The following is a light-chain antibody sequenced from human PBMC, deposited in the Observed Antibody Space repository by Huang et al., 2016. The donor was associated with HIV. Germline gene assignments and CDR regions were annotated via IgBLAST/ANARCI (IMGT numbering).Light chain of an antibody. CDR2: KAS. CDR3: QQYNSYWT. V-gene: IGKV1-5*03. Sequence: DIQMTQSPSTLSASVGDRVTITCRASQSSSSGLAWYQQKPGKAPKLLIYKASSLESGVPSRFSGSGSGTEFTLTISSLQPDDFATYYCQQYNSYWTFGQGTKVEIK. CDR1: QSSSSG. J-gene: IGKJ1*01.